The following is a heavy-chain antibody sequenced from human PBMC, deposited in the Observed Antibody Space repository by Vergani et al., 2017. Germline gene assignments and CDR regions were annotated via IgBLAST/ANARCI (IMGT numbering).Heavy chain of an antibody. Sequence: QVQLQESGPGLVKPSETLSLTCTVSGGSISSYYWSWIRQPPGKGLEWIGYIYYSGSTNYNPSLKSRVTISVDTSKNQFSLKLSSVTAADTAVYYCARGSNTLSWFDPWGQGTLVTVSS. CDR3: ARGSNTLSWFDP. CDR1: GGSISSYY. D-gene: IGHD3-16*01. J-gene: IGHJ5*02. CDR2: IYYSGST. V-gene: IGHV4-59*01.